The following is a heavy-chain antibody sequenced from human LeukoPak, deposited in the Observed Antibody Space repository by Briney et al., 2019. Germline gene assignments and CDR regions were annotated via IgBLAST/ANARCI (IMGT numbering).Heavy chain of an antibody. Sequence: SETLSLTCTVSGGSISSCYWSWIRQPPGKGLEWIGYIYYSGSTNYNPSLKSRVTISVDTSKNQFSLKLSSVTAADTAVYYCARHVRICSGGSCYVYFDYWGQGTLVTVSS. J-gene: IGHJ4*02. D-gene: IGHD2-15*01. V-gene: IGHV4-59*08. CDR3: ARHVRICSGGSCYVYFDY. CDR2: IYYSGST. CDR1: GGSISSCY.